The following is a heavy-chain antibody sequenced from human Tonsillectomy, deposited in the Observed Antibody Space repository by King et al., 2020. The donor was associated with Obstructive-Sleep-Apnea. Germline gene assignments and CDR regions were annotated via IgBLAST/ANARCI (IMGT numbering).Heavy chain of an antibody. D-gene: IGHD3-22*01. CDR2: IPYSGST. CDR3: ARGTYYYESSGYHGTEYFQH. J-gene: IGHJ1*01. Sequence: VQLQESGPGLVKPSQTLSLTCTVSVGSISSGGYYWSWIRHHPGKGLEWIGYIPYSGSTYYNPSLKSRVTISVDTSKNQVSLKRSPVSAADTAVYYCARGTYYYESSGYHGTEYFQHWGQGTLVTVSS. CDR1: VGSISSGGYY. V-gene: IGHV4-31*03.